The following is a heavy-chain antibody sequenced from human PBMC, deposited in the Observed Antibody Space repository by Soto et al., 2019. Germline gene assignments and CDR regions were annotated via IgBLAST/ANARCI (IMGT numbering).Heavy chain of an antibody. J-gene: IGHJ4*02. Sequence: SETLSLTCTVSGGSVSSGSYYWSWIRQPPGKGLEWIGYIYYSGSTYYNPSLKSRVTISVDTSKNQFSLKLSSVTAADTAVYYCARGPVRGVVHFDYWGQGTLVTVSS. V-gene: IGHV4-61*01. D-gene: IGHD3-10*01. CDR2: IYYSGST. CDR3: ARGPVRGVVHFDY. CDR1: GGSVSSGSYY.